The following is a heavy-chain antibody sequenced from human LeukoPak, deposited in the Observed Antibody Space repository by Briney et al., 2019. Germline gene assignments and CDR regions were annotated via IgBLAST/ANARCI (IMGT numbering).Heavy chain of an antibody. CDR3: ARRGAYQGFDP. J-gene: IGHJ5*02. CDR2: ISSSSSTI. Sequence: GGSLRLSCAASGFTFSSYSMNWVRQAPGKGLEWVSYISSSSSTIYYADSVKGRFTISRDNAKNSLHLQMNSLRAEDTAVYYCARRGAYQGFDPWGQGTLVTVSS. CDR1: GFTFSSYS. V-gene: IGHV3-48*04. D-gene: IGHD2-2*01.